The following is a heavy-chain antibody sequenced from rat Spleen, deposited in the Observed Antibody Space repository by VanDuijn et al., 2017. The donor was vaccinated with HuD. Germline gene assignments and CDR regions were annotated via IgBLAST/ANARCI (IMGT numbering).Heavy chain of an antibody. CDR2: IRTKPNNYAT. CDR1: GFTFSNAA. D-gene: IGHD1-1*01. V-gene: IGHV10-5*01. J-gene: IGHJ4*01. Sequence: VQLVETGGGLVQPKESLKISCAASGFTFSNAAMYWVRQAPGKGLEWVARIRTKPNNYATYYADSVKGRFTISRDDSKSMVYLQMDNLKTEDTAMYYCTAYSGDPYYYVMDAWGQGASVTVSS. CDR3: TAYSGDPYYYVMDA.